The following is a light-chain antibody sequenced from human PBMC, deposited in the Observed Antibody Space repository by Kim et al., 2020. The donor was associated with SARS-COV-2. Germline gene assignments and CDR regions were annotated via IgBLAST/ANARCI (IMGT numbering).Light chain of an antibody. CDR3: QSYNRNNVI. Sequence: GQTLTISCTRSSGSVDDNYVQWYQQRPGSVPTTVIYEDDQRPSGVSDRFSGSIDNSSNSASLTISGLRTEDEADYYCQSYNRNNVIFGGGTQLTVL. V-gene: IGLV6-57*03. CDR2: EDD. J-gene: IGLJ2*01. CDR1: SGSVDDNY.